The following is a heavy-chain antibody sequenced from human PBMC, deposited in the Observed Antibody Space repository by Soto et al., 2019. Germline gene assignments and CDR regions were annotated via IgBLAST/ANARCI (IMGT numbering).Heavy chain of an antibody. Sequence: GGSLRLSCAASGFTFSRYPMPWVRQAPGKGLEWVAVISHDGNQKYYADSVTHRFTISRDNSKNPLHLHLRSLRADDTAVYYCARGSSGGPYYYYYGMDVWGQGTTVTVSS. D-gene: IGHD6-19*01. CDR3: ARGSSGGPYYYYYGMDV. CDR2: ISHDGNQK. CDR1: GFTFSRYP. J-gene: IGHJ6*02. V-gene: IGHV3-30-3*01.